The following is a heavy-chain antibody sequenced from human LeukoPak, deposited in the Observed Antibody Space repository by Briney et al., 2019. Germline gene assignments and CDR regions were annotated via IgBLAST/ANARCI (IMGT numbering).Heavy chain of an antibody. D-gene: IGHD6-19*01. CDR1: GFTFSDYY. Sequence: GGSLRLSCAASGFTFSDYYMSWIRQAPGKGLEWVSYISSSGSTIYYADSVKGRFTISRDNAKNSLYLQMNSLRAEDTAVYYCASTQPGYSSGWYQYDFDYWGQGTLVTVSS. V-gene: IGHV3-11*04. J-gene: IGHJ4*02. CDR2: ISSSGSTI. CDR3: ASTQPGYSSGWYQYDFDY.